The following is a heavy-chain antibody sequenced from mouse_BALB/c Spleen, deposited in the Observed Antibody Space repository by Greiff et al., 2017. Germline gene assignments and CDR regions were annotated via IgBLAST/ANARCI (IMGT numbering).Heavy chain of an antibody. V-gene: IGHV3-6*02. J-gene: IGHJ3*01. CDR1: GYSITSGYY. CDR2: ISYDGSN. D-gene: IGHD2-9*01. Sequence: VQLQQSGPGLVKPSQSLSLTCSVTGYSITSGYYWNWIRQFPGNKLEWMGYISYDGSNNYNPSLKNRISITRDTSKNQFFLKLNSVTTEDTATYYCATYYGYDRFAYWGQGTLVTVSA. CDR3: ATYYGYDRFAY.